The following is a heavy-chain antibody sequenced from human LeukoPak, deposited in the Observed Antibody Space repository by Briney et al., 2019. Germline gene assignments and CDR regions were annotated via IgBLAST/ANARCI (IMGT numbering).Heavy chain of an antibody. CDR1: GFTFSSYA. V-gene: IGHV3-23*01. CDR2: ISGSGGST. J-gene: IGHJ4*02. CDR3: AKVPTAIDYINVEGDY. D-gene: IGHD2-2*01. Sequence: SGGSLRLSCAASGFTFSSYAMSWVRQAPGKGLEWVSAISGSGGSTYYADSVKGRFTISRDISKNTLYLQMNSLRAEDTAVYYCAKVPTAIDYINVEGDYWGQGTLVTVSS.